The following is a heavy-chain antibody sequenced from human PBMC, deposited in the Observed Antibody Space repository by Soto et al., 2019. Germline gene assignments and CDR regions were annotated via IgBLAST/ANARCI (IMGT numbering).Heavy chain of an antibody. V-gene: IGHV3-30-3*01. CDR3: ARARSPYGDYAFDI. CDR1: GFTFSSYA. J-gene: IGHJ3*02. Sequence: GGSLRLSCAASGFTFSSYAMHWVRQAPGKGLEWVAVISYDGSNKYYADSVKGRFTISRDNSKNTLYLQMNSLRAEDTAVYYCARARSPYGDYAFDIWGQGTMVTVSS. CDR2: ISYDGSNK. D-gene: IGHD4-17*01.